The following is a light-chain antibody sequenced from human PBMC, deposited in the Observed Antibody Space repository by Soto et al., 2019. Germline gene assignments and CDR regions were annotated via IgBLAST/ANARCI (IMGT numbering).Light chain of an antibody. V-gene: IGLV2-11*01. CDR1: SSDVGGYNY. CDR2: DVS. CDR3: CSFAGSYTGV. Sequence: QSALTQPRSVSGSPGQSVTISCTGTSSDVGGYNYVSWYQQHPGKAPKLLIYDVSKRPSGVTDRFSGSKSGNTASLTISGVQAEDEADYYCCSFAGSYTGVFGGGTKVTVL. J-gene: IGLJ3*02.